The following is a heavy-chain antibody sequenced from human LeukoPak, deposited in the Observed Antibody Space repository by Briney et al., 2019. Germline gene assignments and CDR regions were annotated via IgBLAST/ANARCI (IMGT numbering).Heavy chain of an antibody. J-gene: IGHJ1*01. D-gene: IGHD1-26*01. CDR1: GFTFSSYA. CDR2: ITGTGDST. V-gene: IGHV3-23*01. CDR3: AKDIVRGEYFQY. Sequence: GGSLRLSCAASGFTFSSYAMSWVRQAPGKGLEWVSAITGTGDSTYYTDSVKGRFTISRVNSKNTLYLQMNSLRAEDTALYYCAKDIVRGEYFQYWGQGTLVTVSS.